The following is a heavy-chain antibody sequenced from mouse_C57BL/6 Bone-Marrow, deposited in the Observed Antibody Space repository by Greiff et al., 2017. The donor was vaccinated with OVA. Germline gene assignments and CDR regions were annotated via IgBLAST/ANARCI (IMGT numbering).Heavy chain of an antibody. D-gene: IGHD1-1*01. V-gene: IGHV6-3*01. Sequence: EVMLVESGGGLVQPGGSMKLSCVASGFTFSNYWMNWVRQSPEKGLEWVAQIRLKADNYATHYAESVKGRFTISRDDSKSSVYLQMNNLRAEDTGMYYCTALSLLYFDGWGTGTTVTVAS. J-gene: IGHJ1*03. CDR3: TALSLLYFDG. CDR2: IRLKADNYAT. CDR1: GFTFSNYW.